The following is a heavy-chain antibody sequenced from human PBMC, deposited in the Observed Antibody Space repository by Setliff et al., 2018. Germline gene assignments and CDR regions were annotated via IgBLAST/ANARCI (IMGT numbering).Heavy chain of an antibody. V-gene: IGHV3-30*02. CDR2: IHYGGGHI. CDR3: AKDRWGYADP. D-gene: IGHD2-2*01. Sequence: PGGSLRLSCATSGFTFSTSAMHWLRQSPDNRLEWLAYIHYGGGHIQYADSVKGRFTVSRDNAMDTLFLQMHGLTTDATAKYLCAKDRWGYADPWGQGTLVTVSS. J-gene: IGHJ5*02. CDR1: GFTFSTSA.